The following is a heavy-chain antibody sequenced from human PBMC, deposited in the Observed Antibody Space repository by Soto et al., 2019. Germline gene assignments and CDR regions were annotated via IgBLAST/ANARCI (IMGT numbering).Heavy chain of an antibody. Sequence: GGSLRLSCAASGFTFSNYWMSWVRQAPGQGLEWVATIKEDGSDKYYVDSVKGRFTISRDNAKNSLYLQMNSLTVGDTAVYYCARDPQGLRFLEWGGTENWFDPWGQGTLVTVSS. J-gene: IGHJ5*02. CDR3: ARDPQGLRFLEWGGTENWFDP. CDR2: IKEDGSDK. V-gene: IGHV3-7*03. D-gene: IGHD3-3*01. CDR1: GFTFSNYW.